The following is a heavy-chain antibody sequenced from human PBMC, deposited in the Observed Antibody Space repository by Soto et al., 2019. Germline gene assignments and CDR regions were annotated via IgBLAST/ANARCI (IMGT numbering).Heavy chain of an antibody. CDR2: IYYSGST. V-gene: IGHV4-30-4*01. CDR3: ARVSGIYYYGMDV. J-gene: IGHJ6*02. CDR1: GGSISNGDYY. D-gene: IGHD3-10*01. Sequence: SETLSLTCTVSGGSISNGDYYWSWIRQPPGKGLEWIGYIYYSGSTYYNPSLKRRVTISVDTSKNQFSLKLSSVTAAYTAVYYCARVSGIYYYGMDVWGQGTTVTVSS.